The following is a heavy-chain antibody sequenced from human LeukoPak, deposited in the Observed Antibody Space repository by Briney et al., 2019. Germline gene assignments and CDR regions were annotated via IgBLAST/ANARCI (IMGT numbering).Heavy chain of an antibody. CDR1: GFTFSSYG. J-gene: IGHJ5*02. V-gene: IGHV3-74*01. D-gene: IGHD3-10*01. Sequence: GGSLRLSCAASGFTFSSYGMSWVRQAPGKGLVWVSRINSDGSSTSYADSVKGRFTISRDNTKNTLYLQMNSLRAEDTAVYYCARVNNYGSGTWGQGTLVTVSS. CDR2: INSDGSST. CDR3: ARVNNYGSGT.